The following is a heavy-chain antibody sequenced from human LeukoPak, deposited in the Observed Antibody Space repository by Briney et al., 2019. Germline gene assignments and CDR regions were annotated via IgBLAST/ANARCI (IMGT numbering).Heavy chain of an antibody. Sequence: SDTLSLTCTVSGGSISSSGYYWGWIRQPPGKGLEWIGSIYYSGSTYYNPSLRSRVTISVDASKNQFSLKLSYVTAADTAVYYCATPPSIAVAGWGYYFDYWGQGTLVTVSS. J-gene: IGHJ4*02. V-gene: IGHV4-39*01. CDR1: GGSISSSGYY. CDR3: ATPPSIAVAGWGYYFDY. CDR2: IYYSGST. D-gene: IGHD6-19*01.